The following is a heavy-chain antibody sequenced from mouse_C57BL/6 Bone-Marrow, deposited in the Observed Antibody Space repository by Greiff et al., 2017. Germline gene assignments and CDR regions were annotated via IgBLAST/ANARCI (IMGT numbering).Heavy chain of an antibody. J-gene: IGHJ4*01. D-gene: IGHD2-4*01. CDR2: IDPSDSYT. V-gene: IGHV1-59*01. Sequence: QVQLQQPGAELVRPGTSVKLSCKASGYTFTSYWMHWVKQRPGHGLEWIGVIDPSDSYTNYNQKFKGKATLTVDTSSSTAYMQLSSLTSEDSAVYYCAREDIYYDYEGLYYYAMDYWGQGTSVTVSS. CDR3: AREDIYYDYEGLYYYAMDY. CDR1: GYTFTSYW.